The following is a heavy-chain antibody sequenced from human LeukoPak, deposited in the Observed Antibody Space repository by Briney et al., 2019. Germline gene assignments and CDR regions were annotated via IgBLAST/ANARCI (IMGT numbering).Heavy chain of an antibody. CDR1: SYSISNGYY. CDR2: INESGST. D-gene: IGHD1-26*01. CDR3: ASRIGRYLYYFGMDV. J-gene: IGHJ6*02. Sequence: SETLSLTCSVSSYSISNGYYWGWVRQPPGKGLEWIGEINESGSTNYDPSLKSRVTISVDTSKNHFSLNLTSVTAADTAVYYCASRIGRYLYYFGMDVWGQGTTVTVSS. V-gene: IGHV4-38-2*01.